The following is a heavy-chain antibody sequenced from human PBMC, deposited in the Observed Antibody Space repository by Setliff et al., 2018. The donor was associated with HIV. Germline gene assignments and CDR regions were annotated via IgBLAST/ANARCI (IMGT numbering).Heavy chain of an antibody. CDR1: GYSFTSYG. CDR2: INPSGGST. Sequence: ASVKVSCKASGYSFTSYGVSWVRQAPGQGLEWMGIINPSGGSTSYAQKFQGRVTMTRDTSTSTAYMELSSLRSEDTAVYYCARGHYYDSSGESLGYYNYMDVWGKGTTVTVSS. V-gene: IGHV1-46*01. CDR3: ARGHYYDSSGESLGYYNYMDV. D-gene: IGHD3-22*01. J-gene: IGHJ6*03.